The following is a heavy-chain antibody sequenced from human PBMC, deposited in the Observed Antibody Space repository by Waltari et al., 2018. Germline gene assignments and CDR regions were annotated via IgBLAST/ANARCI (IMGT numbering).Heavy chain of an antibody. CDR3: ARGVTTVEC. CDR1: GFTFSNSW. Sequence: EVQLVESGGGLVQPGGSLRLSCSGSGFTFSNSWMSWVRQAPGGGVGWVASIKQDGGEKYYLDSMKVRFTISRDNDNNSLFLEMDGLRVEDTAVYYGARGVTTVECWGQGALVTVSS. D-gene: IGHD2-21*02. J-gene: IGHJ4*02. V-gene: IGHV3-7*04. CDR2: IKQDGGEK.